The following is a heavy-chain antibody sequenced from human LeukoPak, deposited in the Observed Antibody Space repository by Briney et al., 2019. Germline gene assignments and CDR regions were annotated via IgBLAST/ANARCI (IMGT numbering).Heavy chain of an antibody. D-gene: IGHD3-10*01. CDR1: GGSISSGGYS. Sequence: SQTLSLTCAVSGGSISSGGYSWSWIRQPPGKGLEWIGYIYHSGSTYYNPSLKSRVTISVDRSKNQFSLKLSSVTAADTAVYYCARAPRAVRGVIIYYFDYWGQGTLVTVSS. V-gene: IGHV4-30-2*01. CDR2: IYHSGST. J-gene: IGHJ4*02. CDR3: ARAPRAVRGVIIYYFDY.